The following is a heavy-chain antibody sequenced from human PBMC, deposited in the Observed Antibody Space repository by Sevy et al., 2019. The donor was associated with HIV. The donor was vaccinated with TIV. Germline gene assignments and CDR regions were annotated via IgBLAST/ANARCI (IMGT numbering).Heavy chain of an antibody. J-gene: IGHJ6*02. V-gene: IGHV4-4*07. D-gene: IGHD4-17*01. CDR2: IYTSGST. CDR1: GGSISSYY. CDR3: ARDSSGLDTVTHNTYYYYYGMDV. Sequence: SETLSLTCTVSGGSISSYYWSWIRQPAGKGLEWIGRIYTSGSTNYNPSLKSRVTMSVDTSKNQFSLKLSSVTAADTAVYYCARDSSGLDTVTHNTYYYYYGMDVWGQGTTVTVSS.